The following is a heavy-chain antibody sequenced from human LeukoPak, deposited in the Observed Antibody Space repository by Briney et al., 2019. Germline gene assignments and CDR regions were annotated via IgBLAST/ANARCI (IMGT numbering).Heavy chain of an antibody. Sequence: GGSLRFSCAASGFTFSSYSMNWVRQAPGKGLEWVSSISSSSSYIYYADSVKGRFTISRDNAKNSLYLQMNSLRAEDTAVYYCARGAGRYFDWLLPEDWFDPWGQGTLVTVSS. V-gene: IGHV3-21*01. CDR3: ARGAGRYFDWLLPEDWFDP. CDR2: ISSSSSYI. D-gene: IGHD3-9*01. J-gene: IGHJ5*02. CDR1: GFTFSSYS.